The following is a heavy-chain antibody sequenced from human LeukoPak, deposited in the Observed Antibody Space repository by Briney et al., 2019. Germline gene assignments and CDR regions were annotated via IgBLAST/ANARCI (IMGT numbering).Heavy chain of an antibody. D-gene: IGHD3-22*01. V-gene: IGHV4-59*11. Sequence: PSETLSLTCTVSGVPISSHYWSWSRQPPGKGLEWIGNIYYDGTTNYNPSLRSRITISIDTSRNQFSLRRSSVTTADSAMYYYARSGDSSAYFGSWGQGTLVAVSS. CDR1: GVPISSHY. CDR3: ARSGDSSAYFGS. CDR2: IYYDGTT. J-gene: IGHJ4*02.